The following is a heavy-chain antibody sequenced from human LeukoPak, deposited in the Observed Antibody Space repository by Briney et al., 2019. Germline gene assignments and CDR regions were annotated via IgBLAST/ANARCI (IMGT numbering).Heavy chain of an antibody. V-gene: IGHV4-39*01. J-gene: IGHJ4*02. CDR1: GGSISSSSYY. D-gene: IGHD2-8*01. CDR3: ARGVYLGNGYYFDY. CDR2: IYYSGST. Sequence: PSETLSLTCTVSGGSISSSSYYWGWIRQPPGKGLEWIGSIYYSGSTYYNPSLKSRVTISVDTSKNQFSLKLSSVTAADTAMYYCARGVYLGNGYYFDYWGQGTLVTVSS.